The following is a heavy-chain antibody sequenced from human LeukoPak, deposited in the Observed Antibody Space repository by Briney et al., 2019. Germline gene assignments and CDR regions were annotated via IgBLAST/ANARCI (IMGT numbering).Heavy chain of an antibody. V-gene: IGHV4-34*01. Sequence: SETLSLTRAVYGGSFSGYYWSWIRQPPGKGLEWSGEINHSGSTNYNPSLKSRVTISVDTSKNQFSLKLSSVTAADTAVYYCARDRGYSYGYGYVEDYWGQGTLVTVSS. CDR2: INHSGST. J-gene: IGHJ4*02. CDR1: GGSFSGYY. D-gene: IGHD5-18*01. CDR3: ARDRGYSYGYGYVEDY.